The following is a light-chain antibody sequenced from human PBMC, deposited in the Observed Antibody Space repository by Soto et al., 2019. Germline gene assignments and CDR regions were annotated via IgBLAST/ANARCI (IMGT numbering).Light chain of an antibody. Sequence: DIQMTQSPSSLSASVGDRVSITCRASQGISNYLAWYQQKPGRVPKLLIYAASTLQAGVPSRFSGSGSGTDFTLTISSLQPEDVATYYCQRYNSAPRTFGPGTKVDIK. CDR1: QGISNY. V-gene: IGKV1-27*01. CDR2: AAS. CDR3: QRYNSAPRT. J-gene: IGKJ3*01.